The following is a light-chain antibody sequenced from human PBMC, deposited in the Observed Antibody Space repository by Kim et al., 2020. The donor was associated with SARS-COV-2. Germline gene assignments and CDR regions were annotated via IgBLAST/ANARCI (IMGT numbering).Light chain of an antibody. CDR1: NIETKS. CDR2: YDN. CDR3: QVWDSGTDHRV. V-gene: IGLV3-21*04. J-gene: IGLJ3*02. Sequence: APGKTAPITCAGSNIETKSVPWYQQKPGQAPVLVIYYDNDRPSGIPERFSGSNSGNTATLTISRVEAGDEADYYCQVWDSGTDHRVFGGGTQLTVL.